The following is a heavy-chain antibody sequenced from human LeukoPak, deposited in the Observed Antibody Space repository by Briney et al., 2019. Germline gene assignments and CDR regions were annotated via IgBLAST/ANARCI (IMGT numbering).Heavy chain of an antibody. J-gene: IGHJ4*02. Sequence: SVKVSCKASGGTFSSYAISWVRQAPGQGLEWMEGIIPIFGTANYAQKFQGRVTITTDESTSTAYMELSSLRSEDTAVYYCARGIVSDFWSGYYTNPFDYWGQGTLVTVSS. V-gene: IGHV1-69*05. CDR1: GGTFSSYA. CDR2: IIPIFGTA. CDR3: ARGIVSDFWSGYYTNPFDY. D-gene: IGHD3-3*01.